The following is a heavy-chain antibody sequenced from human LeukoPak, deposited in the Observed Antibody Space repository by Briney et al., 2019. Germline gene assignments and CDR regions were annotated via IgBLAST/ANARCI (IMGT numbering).Heavy chain of an antibody. CDR1: GGSFSGYY. V-gene: IGHV4-34*01. J-gene: IGHJ4*02. CDR2: INHSGST. Sequence: SETLSLTCAVYGGSFSGYYWSWIRQPPGKGLEWIGEINHSGSTNYNPSLKSRVTISVDTSKNQFSLKLSSVTAADTAVYYCAREYYDFWSGYYGPFDYWGQGTLVTVSS. D-gene: IGHD3-3*01. CDR3: AREYYDFWSGYYGPFDY.